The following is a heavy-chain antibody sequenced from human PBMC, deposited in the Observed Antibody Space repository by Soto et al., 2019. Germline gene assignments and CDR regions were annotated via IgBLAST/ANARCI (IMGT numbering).Heavy chain of an antibody. D-gene: IGHD3-16*02. Sequence: GGSLRLSCAASGFTVSSNYMSWVRQAPGKGLEWVSVIYSGGSTYFADSVKGRFTISRHNSKNTLYLQMNSLRAEDTAVYYCARENYDYIWGSYRYFDYWGQGTLVTVSS. CDR2: IYSGGST. V-gene: IGHV3-53*04. J-gene: IGHJ4*02. CDR3: ARENYDYIWGSYRYFDY. CDR1: GFTVSSNY.